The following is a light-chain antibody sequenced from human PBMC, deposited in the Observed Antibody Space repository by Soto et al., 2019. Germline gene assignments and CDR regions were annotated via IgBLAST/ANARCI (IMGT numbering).Light chain of an antibody. CDR1: SSNIGAGYD. V-gene: IGLV1-40*01. Sequence: QSVLTQPPSVSGAPGQRVTISCTGSSSNIGAGYDVHWYQQLPGTAPKLLIYGNSNRPSGVPDRFSGSKSGTSASLAITGLQAEDEADHYCQSYDSSLSGWVFGGGTTLAVL. CDR3: QSYDSSLSGWV. J-gene: IGLJ3*02. CDR2: GNS.